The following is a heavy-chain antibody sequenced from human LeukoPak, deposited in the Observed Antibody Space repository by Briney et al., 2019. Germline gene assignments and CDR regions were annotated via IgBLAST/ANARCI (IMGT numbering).Heavy chain of an antibody. CDR3: ARHLSDYGDQENYFDY. D-gene: IGHD4-17*01. CDR1: GYSFTSYW. Sequence: KLGESLQISCQGSGYSFTSYWIGWVRQLPGKGLEWMGIIYPGDSDTRYSPSFQGQVTISADKSISTAYLQWSSLKASDTAMYYCARHLSDYGDQENYFDYWGQGTLVTVSS. CDR2: IYPGDSDT. V-gene: IGHV5-51*01. J-gene: IGHJ4*02.